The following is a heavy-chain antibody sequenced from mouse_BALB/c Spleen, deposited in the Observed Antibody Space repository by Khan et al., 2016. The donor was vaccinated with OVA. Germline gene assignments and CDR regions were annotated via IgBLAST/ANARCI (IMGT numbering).Heavy chain of an antibody. Sequence: EVQLQESGPSLVKPSQTLSLTCSVTGDSITSGYWSWLRKFPGNKLEYMGYMIYTGYTYYNPSLKSRISITRHTSKNQYYLQLNSVTTEDTATYYCARSTYRYAFVYWGQGTLVTVSA. V-gene: IGHV3-8*02. CDR3: ARSTYRYAFVY. CDR2: MIYTGYT. D-gene: IGHD2-14*01. CDR1: GDSITSGY. J-gene: IGHJ3*01.